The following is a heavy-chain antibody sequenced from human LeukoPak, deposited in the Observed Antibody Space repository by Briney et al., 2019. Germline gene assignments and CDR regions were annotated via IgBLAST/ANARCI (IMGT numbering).Heavy chain of an antibody. Sequence: GGSLRLSCAASGFTVTNYAMYWVRQAPGKGLEWVSAISGRDDSTYYADSVKGRFTISRDTSKNTLFLQMNSLRAEDTAVYYCARVPLWFGKTIFDYWGQGTLVTVSS. CDR2: ISGRDDST. J-gene: IGHJ4*02. CDR3: ARVPLWFGKTIFDY. CDR1: GFTVTNYA. V-gene: IGHV3-23*01. D-gene: IGHD3-10*01.